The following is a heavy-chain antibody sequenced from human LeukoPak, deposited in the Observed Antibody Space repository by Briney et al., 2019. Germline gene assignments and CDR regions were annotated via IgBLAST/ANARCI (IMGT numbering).Heavy chain of an antibody. J-gene: IGHJ4*02. D-gene: IGHD6-13*01. CDR3: AKGHSSSWAFFDY. CDR1: GFAFESYG. V-gene: IGHV3-30*02. Sequence: GGSLRLSCAASGFAFESYGIHWVRQAPGKGLEWVAFIRYDAIIKYYADSVKGRFTISRDNSKNTLYLQMNSLRAEDTAVYYCAKGHSSSWAFFDYWGQGTLVTVSS. CDR2: IRYDAIIK.